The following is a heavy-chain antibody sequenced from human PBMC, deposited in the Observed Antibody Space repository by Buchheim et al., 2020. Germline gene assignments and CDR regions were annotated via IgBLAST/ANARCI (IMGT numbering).Heavy chain of an antibody. CDR2: INHSGST. D-gene: IGHD3-3*01. CDR3: ARASLLRFSSRSVGMDV. CDR1: GGSFSGYY. Sequence: QVQLQQWGAGLLKPSETLSLTCAVYGGSFSGYYWSWIRQPPGKGLEWIGEINHSGSTNYNPSLKSRVTISVDTSKNQFSLKLSSVTAADTAVYYCARASLLRFSSRSVGMDVWGQGTT. V-gene: IGHV4-34*01. J-gene: IGHJ6*02.